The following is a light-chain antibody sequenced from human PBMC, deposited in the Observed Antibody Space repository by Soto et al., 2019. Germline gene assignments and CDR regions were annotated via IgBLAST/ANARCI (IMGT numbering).Light chain of an antibody. CDR3: QQYGSSPRT. CDR1: QRVSSSY. CDR2: GAS. Sequence: EVVLTQSPGTLSLSPGERASLSCRASQRVSSSYLAWYQQKPGQAPRLLIYGASSRATGIPDRFSGSGSGTDFTLTISRLEPEDFAVYYCQQYGSSPRTFGPGTKVDI. V-gene: IGKV3-20*01. J-gene: IGKJ1*01.